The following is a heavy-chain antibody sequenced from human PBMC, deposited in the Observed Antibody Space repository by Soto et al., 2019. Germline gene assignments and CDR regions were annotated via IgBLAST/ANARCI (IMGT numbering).Heavy chain of an antibody. CDR3: AHSPIVVVIYLFDY. J-gene: IGHJ4*02. V-gene: IGHV3-23*01. Sequence: GRSLRLSCAASGFTFSSYAMSWVRQAPGKGLEWVSAISGSGGSTYYADSVKGRFTISRDNSKNTLYLQMNSLRAEDTAVYYCAHSPIVVVIYLFDYWGQGTLVTVSS. CDR2: ISGSGGST. CDR1: GFTFSSYA. D-gene: IGHD3-22*01.